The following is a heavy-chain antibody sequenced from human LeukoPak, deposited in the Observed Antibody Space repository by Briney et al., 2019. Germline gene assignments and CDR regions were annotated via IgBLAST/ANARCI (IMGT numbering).Heavy chain of an antibody. CDR1: GGSVSSGGYY. D-gene: IGHD1-26*01. V-gene: IGHV4-61*08. Sequence: MSSETLSLTCTVSGGSVSSGGYYWSWIRQPPGKGLEWIGYIYYSGSTNYNPSLKSRVIISVDTSKNPFSLKLSSVTAADTAVYYCAREPLRAGSRWFDPWGQGILVTVSS. CDR2: IYYSGST. J-gene: IGHJ5*02. CDR3: AREPLRAGSRWFDP.